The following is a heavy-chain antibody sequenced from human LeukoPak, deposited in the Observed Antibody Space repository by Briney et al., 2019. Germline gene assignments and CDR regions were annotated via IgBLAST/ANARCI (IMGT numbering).Heavy chain of an antibody. CDR1: GFTFSSYG. V-gene: IGHV3-33*01. Sequence: QPGRSLRLSCAASGFTFSSYGMHWVRQAPGKGLEWVAVIWYDGSNKYYADSVKGRLTISRDNSKNTLYLQMNSLRAEDTAVYYCARDMWYSSSPYYYYGMDVWGKGTTVTVSS. J-gene: IGHJ6*04. CDR2: IWYDGSNK. CDR3: ARDMWYSSSPYYYYGMDV. D-gene: IGHD6-13*01.